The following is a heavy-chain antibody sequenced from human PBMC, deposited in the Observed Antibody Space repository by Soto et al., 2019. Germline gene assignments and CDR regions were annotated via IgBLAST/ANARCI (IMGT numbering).Heavy chain of an antibody. CDR2: IYYSGST. Sequence: KPSETLSLTCTVSGGSISSSSYYWGWIRQPPGKGLEWIGSIYYSGSTYYNPSLKSRVTISVDTSKNQFSLKLSSVTAADTAVYYCARQLASSSPEGDYYYYGMDVWGQGTTVTVSS. CDR3: ARQLASSSPEGDYYYYGMDV. D-gene: IGHD6-13*01. V-gene: IGHV4-39*01. J-gene: IGHJ6*02. CDR1: GGSISSSSYY.